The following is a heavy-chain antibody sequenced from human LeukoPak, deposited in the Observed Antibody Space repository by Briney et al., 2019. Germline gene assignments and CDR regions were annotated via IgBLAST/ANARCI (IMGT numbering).Heavy chain of an antibody. CDR1: GGSISSGGYS. CDR3: ARDSTFGVDY. D-gene: IGHD3-16*01. J-gene: IGHJ4*02. CDR2: IYHSGST. V-gene: IGHV4-30-2*01. Sequence: PSETLSLTCAVSGGSISSGGYSWSWIRQPPGKGLEWIGYIYHSGSTYYNPSLKSRVTISVDRSKNQFSLKLSSVTAADTAVYYCARDSTFGVDYWGQGTLVTVSS.